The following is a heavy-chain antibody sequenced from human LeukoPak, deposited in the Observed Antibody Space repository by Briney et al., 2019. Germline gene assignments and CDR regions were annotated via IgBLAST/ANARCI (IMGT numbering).Heavy chain of an antibody. CDR1: GGSFSGHY. Sequence: PSETLSLTCAVYGGSFSGHYWTWIRQPPGKGLQWIGEVNDRGSTNYNPSLKSRLTISEDKSKKQFSLRLPSVTAADTAAYYCARGVVSGRFGDYYYYMDVWGKGTTVTVSS. CDR3: ARGVVSGRFGDYYYYMDV. CDR2: VNDRGST. D-gene: IGHD3-16*01. J-gene: IGHJ6*03. V-gene: IGHV4-34*01.